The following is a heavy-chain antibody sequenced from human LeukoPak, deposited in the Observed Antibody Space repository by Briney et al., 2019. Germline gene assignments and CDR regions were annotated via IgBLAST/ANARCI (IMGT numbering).Heavy chain of an antibody. V-gene: IGHV3-30*02. J-gene: IGHJ4*02. CDR2: IRYGGSNK. D-gene: IGHD6-6*01. CDR3: AKVPYSSSASKVTDY. Sequence: PGGSLRLSCAASGFTFSSYGMHWVRQAPGKGLEWVAFIRYGGSNKYYADSVKGRFTISRDNSKNTLYLQMNSLRAEDTAVYYCAKVPYSSSASKVTDYWGQGTLVTVSS. CDR1: GFTFSSYG.